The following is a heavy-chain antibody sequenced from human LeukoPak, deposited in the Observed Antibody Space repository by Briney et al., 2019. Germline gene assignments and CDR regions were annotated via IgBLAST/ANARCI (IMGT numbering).Heavy chain of an antibody. CDR1: GYTLTELS. CDR2: FDPEDGET. V-gene: IGHV1-24*01. Sequence: GASVKVSCKVSGYTLTELSMHWVRQAPGKGLEWMGGFDPEDGETIYAQKFQGRVTMTEDTSTDTAYMELSSLRSEDTAVYYCATTEEYDILTGYRVPEYFQHWGQGTLVTVSS. D-gene: IGHD3-9*01. CDR3: ATTEEYDILTGYRVPEYFQH. J-gene: IGHJ1*01.